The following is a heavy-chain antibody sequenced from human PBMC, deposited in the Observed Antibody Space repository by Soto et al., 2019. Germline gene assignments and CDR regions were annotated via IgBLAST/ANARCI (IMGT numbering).Heavy chain of an antibody. Sequence: QVQLQESGPGLVKPSQTLSLTCTVSGGSISSGGYYWSWIRQHPGKGLEWIGYIYNSGSTYYNPCLKRRVTIAADTSKNPFSLQLSSVTAADTDVYYCARAPAPWGQGTLVTVSS. CDR3: ARAPAP. CDR2: IYNSGST. J-gene: IGHJ5*02. V-gene: IGHV4-31*03. CDR1: GGSISSGGYY.